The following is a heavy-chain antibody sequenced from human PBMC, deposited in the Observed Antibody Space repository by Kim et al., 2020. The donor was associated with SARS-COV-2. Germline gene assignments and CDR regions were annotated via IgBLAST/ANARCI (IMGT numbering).Heavy chain of an antibody. D-gene: IGHD3-22*01. V-gene: IGHV3-7*01. J-gene: IGHJ6*03. Sequence: GGSLRLSCAASGFTFSSYWMSWVRQAPGKGLEWVANIKQDGSEKYYVDSVKGRFTISRDNAKNSLYLQMNSLRAEDTAVYYCARDQKYYYDSSGYYTNYYYYYMDVWGKGTTVTVSS. CDR1: GFTFSSYW. CDR3: ARDQKYYYDSSGYYTNYYYYYMDV. CDR2: IKQDGSEK.